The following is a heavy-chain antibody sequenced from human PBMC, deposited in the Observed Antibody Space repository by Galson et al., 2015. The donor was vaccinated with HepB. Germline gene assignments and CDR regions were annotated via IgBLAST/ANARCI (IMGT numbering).Heavy chain of an antibody. CDR2: ISGSGGNT. D-gene: IGHD1/OR15-1a*01. V-gene: IGHV3-23*01. CDR1: GFTFSSYA. Sequence: SLRLSCAASGFTFSSYAMSWVRQAPGKGLEWVSAISGSGGNTYYADSVKGRFTVSRDNSKSSVYLQMDRLRVDDTAVYYCVRDERRMWNKWGNGTLVIVSS. J-gene: IGHJ4*01. CDR3: VRDERRMWNK.